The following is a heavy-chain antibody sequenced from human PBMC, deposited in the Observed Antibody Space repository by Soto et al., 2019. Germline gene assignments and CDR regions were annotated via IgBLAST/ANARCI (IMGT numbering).Heavy chain of an antibody. CDR2: IYHSGST. CDR1: GYSISSGYY. Sequence: PSETLSLTCAVSGYSISSGYYWGWIRQPPGKGLEWIGSIYHSGSTYYNPSLKSRVTISVDTSLNTAYMELSSLISEDTAVYYCARPAGYIRDWYYFDLWGPGTRVIVSS. J-gene: IGHJ4*02. CDR3: ARPAGYIRDWYYFDL. D-gene: IGHD3-9*01. V-gene: IGHV4-38-2*01.